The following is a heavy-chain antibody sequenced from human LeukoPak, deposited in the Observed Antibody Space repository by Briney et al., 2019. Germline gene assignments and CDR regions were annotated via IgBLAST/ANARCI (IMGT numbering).Heavy chain of an antibody. CDR3: AREVRDGYTR. CDR1: GGSVSSGSYY. CDR2: IYYSGST. J-gene: IGHJ4*02. V-gene: IGHV4-61*01. Sequence: SETLSLTCTVSGGSVSSGSYYWSWIRQPPGKGLEWIGYIYYSGSTNYNPSLKSRVTISVDTSKNQFSLKLSSVTAADTAVYYCAREVRDGYTRWGQGTLVTVSS. D-gene: IGHD5-24*01.